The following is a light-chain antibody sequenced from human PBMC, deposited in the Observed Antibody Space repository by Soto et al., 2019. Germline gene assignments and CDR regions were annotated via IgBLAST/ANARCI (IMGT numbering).Light chain of an antibody. J-gene: IGKJ4*01. V-gene: IGKV3D-20*02. CDR2: GAS. Sequence: VFTQSPGTLSLTLGEGATLSCRASQTVSSRYLAWYQQKPGQAPRLLIYGASSRATGIPDRFSGSGSGTDFTPTISSLEPEDFAVYYCQQRSNWPPLTFGGGTKVDI. CDR1: QTVSSRY. CDR3: QQRSNWPPLT.